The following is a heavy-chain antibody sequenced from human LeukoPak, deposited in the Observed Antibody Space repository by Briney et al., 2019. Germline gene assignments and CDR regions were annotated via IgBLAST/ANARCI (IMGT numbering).Heavy chain of an antibody. V-gene: IGHV1-18*01. CDR1: GYTFTSYG. J-gene: IGHJ6*03. Sequence: ASVKVSCKASGYTFTSYGISWVRQAPGQGLEWMGWISAYNGNTNYAQKLQGRVAMTTDTSTSTAYMELSSLRSEDTAVYYCASSPRGPPLRNSYYYTDVWGKGTTVTVSS. CDR3: ASSPRGPPLRNSYYYTDV. CDR2: ISAYNGNT.